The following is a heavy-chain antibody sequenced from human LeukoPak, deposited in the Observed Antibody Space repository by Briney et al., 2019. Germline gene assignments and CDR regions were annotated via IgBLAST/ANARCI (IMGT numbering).Heavy chain of an antibody. V-gene: IGHV4-61*02. D-gene: IGHD3-10*01. CDR2: IYTSGST. CDR1: GGSISSGSYY. CDR3: ARDLVRHNWFDP. J-gene: IGHJ5*02. Sequence: PSETLSLTCTVSGGSISSGSYYWSWIRQPAGKGLEWIGRIYTSGSTNYNPSLKSRVTISVDTSKNQFSLKLSSVTAADTAVYYCARDLVRHNWFDPWGQGTLVTVSS.